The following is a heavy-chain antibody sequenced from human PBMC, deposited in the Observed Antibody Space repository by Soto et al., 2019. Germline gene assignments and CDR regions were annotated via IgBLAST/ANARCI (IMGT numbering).Heavy chain of an antibody. CDR3: ARVKYYDFWSGYFYYFDY. Sequence: GGSLRLSCAASGFTFSNYWMSWVRQAPGKGLEWVANIKQDGSEKYYVDSVKGRFTISRDNAKNSLYLQMNSLRAEDTAVYYCARVKYYDFWSGYFYYFDYWGQGTLVTVSS. D-gene: IGHD3-3*01. V-gene: IGHV3-7*01. J-gene: IGHJ4*02. CDR2: IKQDGSEK. CDR1: GFTFSNYW.